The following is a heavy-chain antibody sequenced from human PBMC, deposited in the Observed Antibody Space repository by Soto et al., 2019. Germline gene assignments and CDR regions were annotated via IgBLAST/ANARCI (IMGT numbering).Heavy chain of an antibody. CDR3: ARPLSTVTTVLDV. CDR1: GFTISDHY. J-gene: IGHJ6*02. CDR2: TRDKANSYTT. Sequence: PGGSLRLSCAASGFTISDHYIDWVRHGPAKGLEWVGRTRDKANSYTTVYAASVKGRFTISRDDSKNSVYLQMDSLKTEDTAVYYCARPLSTVTTVLDVWGQGTTVTVSS. D-gene: IGHD1-7*01. V-gene: IGHV3-72*01.